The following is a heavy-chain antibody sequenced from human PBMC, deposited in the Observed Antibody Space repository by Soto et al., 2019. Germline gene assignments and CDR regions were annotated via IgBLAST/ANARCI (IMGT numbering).Heavy chain of an antibody. J-gene: IGHJ4*02. D-gene: IGHD5-18*01. Sequence: QVQLQESGPGLVKPSQTLSLTCTVSVGSINSGGYCWSWIRQHPGKGLDWIGCISYGGRSSYNPSLKSRVTISVDTSKNQFSLKLTSVTAADTAVYYCARGILVWGQGALITVSS. CDR2: ISYGGRS. V-gene: IGHV4-31*03. CDR1: VGSINSGGYC. CDR3: ARGILV.